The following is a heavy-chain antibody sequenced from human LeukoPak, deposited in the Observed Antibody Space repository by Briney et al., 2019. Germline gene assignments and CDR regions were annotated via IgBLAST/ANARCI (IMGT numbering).Heavy chain of an antibody. V-gene: IGHV1-3*04. CDR1: GYTFTNYA. CDR2: INTGNANT. CDR3: ARDAAYYSGLGDYYNPIVYYYGMDV. D-gene: IGHD3-10*01. J-gene: IGHJ6*02. Sequence: ASVKVSCKAFGYTFTNYAIHWLRQAPGQSLEWMGWINTGNANTKYSQKFQGRVTITRDTSASTAYMELSSLRSEDTAVYYCARDAAYYSGLGDYYNPIVYYYGMDVWGQGTTVTVSS.